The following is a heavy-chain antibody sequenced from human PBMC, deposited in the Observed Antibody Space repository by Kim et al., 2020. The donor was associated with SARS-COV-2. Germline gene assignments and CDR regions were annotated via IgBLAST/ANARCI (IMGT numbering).Heavy chain of an antibody. D-gene: IGHD1-1*01. V-gene: IGHV3-48*02. CDR2: ISAGSNAI. CDR1: GFTFSSYT. Sequence: GGSLRLSCAASGFTFSSYTMNWVRQAPGKGLEWVSYISAGSNAIYYADSVKGRFTISRDNAKNSLYLQMNSLRDEDTAVYYCARSITWRFDYWGQGTLVTVSS. J-gene: IGHJ4*02. CDR3: ARSITWRFDY.